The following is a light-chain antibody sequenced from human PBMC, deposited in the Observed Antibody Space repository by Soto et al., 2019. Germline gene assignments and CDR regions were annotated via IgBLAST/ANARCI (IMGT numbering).Light chain of an antibody. J-gene: IGLJ3*02. CDR3: QTWGTGVQV. CDR1: SGHTTYA. CDR2: VNGDGRH. V-gene: IGLV4-69*01. Sequence: QLVLTQSPSASASLGASVKRTCTLNSGHTTYAIAWHQQQPEKGPRYLMKVNGDGRHNKGDGIPDRFSGSSSGAERYLTISSLLSEDEGDYYCQTWGTGVQVFGGGTKLTVL.